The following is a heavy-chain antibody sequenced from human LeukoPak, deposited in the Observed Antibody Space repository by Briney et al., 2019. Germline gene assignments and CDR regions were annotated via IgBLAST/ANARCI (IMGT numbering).Heavy chain of an antibody. CDR2: IYPGDSDT. Sequence: PGESLKISCKGSGYSFTSYWIGWVRQMPGKGLEWMGIIYPGDSDTRYSPSFQGQVTISADKSISTAYLQWSSLKASDTAMYYCARGPPRYSYGSKYYYYYYYMDAWGKGTTVTVSS. V-gene: IGHV5-51*01. CDR3: ARGPPRYSYGSKYYYYYYYMDA. CDR1: GYSFTSYW. D-gene: IGHD5-18*01. J-gene: IGHJ6*03.